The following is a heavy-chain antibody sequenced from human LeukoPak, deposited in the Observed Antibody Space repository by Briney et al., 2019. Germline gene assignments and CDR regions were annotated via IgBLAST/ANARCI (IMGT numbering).Heavy chain of an antibody. CDR1: GGSISSYY. D-gene: IGHD6-6*01. J-gene: IGHJ6*03. V-gene: IGHV4-59*05. Sequence: KTSETLSLTCTVSGGSISSYYWSWIRQPPGKGLEWIGSIYYSGSTYYNPSLKSRVTISVDTSKNQFSLKLSSVTAADTAVYYCARARVSGYYYYYYMDVWGKGTTVTVSS. CDR2: IYYSGST. CDR3: ARARVSGYYYYYYMDV.